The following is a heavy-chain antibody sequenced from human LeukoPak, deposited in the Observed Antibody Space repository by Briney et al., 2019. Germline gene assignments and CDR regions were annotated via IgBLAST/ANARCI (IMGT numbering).Heavy chain of an antibody. CDR1: GFTFSSYS. Sequence: GGSLRLSCAASGFTFSSYSMNWVRQAPWKGLEWVSSISSSSSYIYYADSVKGRFTISRDNAKNSLYVQINSLRAEDTAVYYCASEGEFGYGYFYWGQGTLVTVSS. CDR3: ASEGEFGYGYFY. D-gene: IGHD5-18*01. V-gene: IGHV3-21*01. CDR2: ISSSSSYI. J-gene: IGHJ4*02.